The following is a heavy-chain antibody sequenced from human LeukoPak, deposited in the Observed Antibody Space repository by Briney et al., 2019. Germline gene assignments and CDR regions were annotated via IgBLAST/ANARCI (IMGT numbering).Heavy chain of an antibody. CDR1: GFTFSSYS. V-gene: IGHV3-21*01. Sequence: GGSLRLSCAASGFTFSSYSMNWVRQAPGKGLEWVSSISSSSYIYYADSVKGRFTISRDNAKNSLYLQMNSLRAEDTAVYYCAREAPYGDYAIDYWGQGTLVTVSS. CDR2: ISSSSYI. J-gene: IGHJ4*02. CDR3: AREAPYGDYAIDY. D-gene: IGHD4-17*01.